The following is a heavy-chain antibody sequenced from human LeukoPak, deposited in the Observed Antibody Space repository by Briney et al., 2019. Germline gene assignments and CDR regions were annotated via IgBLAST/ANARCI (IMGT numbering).Heavy chain of an antibody. Sequence: PGGSLRLSCAASGFTFSSYVMTWVRQAPGRGLEWVPGISGSAGNTYYADSVKGRFTISRDNSKNTLDLQMNSLRAEDTAEYYCAKVGPGYDRSGYYDNWGQGTLVTVSS. V-gene: IGHV3-23*01. CDR1: GFTFSSYV. CDR2: ISGSAGNT. D-gene: IGHD3-22*01. J-gene: IGHJ4*02. CDR3: AKVGPGYDRSGYYDN.